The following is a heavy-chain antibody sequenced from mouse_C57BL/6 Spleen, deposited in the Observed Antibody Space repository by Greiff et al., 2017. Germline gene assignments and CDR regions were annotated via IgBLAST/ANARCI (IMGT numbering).Heavy chain of an antibody. V-gene: IGHV1-18*01. CDR1: GYPFTDYN. CDR3: ARDSSGYWAMDY. Sequence: EVQLQQSGPELVKPGASVKIPCKASGYPFTDYNMDWVKQSHGKSLEWIGDINPTNGGTIYNQKFKGKATLTVDKSSSTAYMELRSLTSEDTSVYYCARDSSGYWAMDYWGQGTSVTVSS. CDR2: INPTNGGT. J-gene: IGHJ4*01. D-gene: IGHD3-2*02.